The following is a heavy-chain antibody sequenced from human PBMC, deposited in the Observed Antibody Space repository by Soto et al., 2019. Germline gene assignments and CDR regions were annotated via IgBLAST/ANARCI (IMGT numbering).Heavy chain of an antibody. V-gene: IGHV4-34*01. CDR2: INHSGST. CDR3: ARGKKAAADPIPNYFDY. Sequence: SETLSLTCAVYGGSFSGYYWSWIRQPPGKGLEWIGEINHSGSTNYNPSLKSRVTISVDTSKNQFSLKLSSVTAADTAVYYCARGKKAAADPIPNYFDYWGQGTLVTVSS. D-gene: IGHD6-13*01. J-gene: IGHJ4*02. CDR1: GGSFSGYY.